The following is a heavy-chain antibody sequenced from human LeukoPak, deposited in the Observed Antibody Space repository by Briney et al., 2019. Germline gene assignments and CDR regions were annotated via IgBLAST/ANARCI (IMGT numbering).Heavy chain of an antibody. J-gene: IGHJ6*03. CDR1: GYTFTSYG. D-gene: IGHD1-26*01. CDR3: ARAKWELLPYYYYYMDV. V-gene: IGHV1-18*01. CDR2: ISAYNGNT. Sequence: ASVKVSCKASGYTFTSYGISWVRQAPGQGLEWMGWISAYNGNTNDAQKLQGRVTMTTDTSTSTAYMELRSLRSDDTAVYYCARAKWELLPYYYYYMDVWGKGTTVTVSS.